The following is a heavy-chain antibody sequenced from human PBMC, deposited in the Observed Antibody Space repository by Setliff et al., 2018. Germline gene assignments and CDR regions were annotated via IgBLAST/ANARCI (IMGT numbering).Heavy chain of an antibody. CDR2: INHSGSS. Sequence: SETLSLTCAVYGGSFSGYYWTWIRQPPGKGLEWIGEINHSGSSNYNPSLKSRVTISVDTSKNQFSLNLSSVTAADTAVYYCARGPRYSGSYYVNYWGQGTLVTVTS. CDR1: GGSFSGYY. CDR3: ARGPRYSGSYYVNY. V-gene: IGHV4-34*01. J-gene: IGHJ4*02. D-gene: IGHD1-26*01.